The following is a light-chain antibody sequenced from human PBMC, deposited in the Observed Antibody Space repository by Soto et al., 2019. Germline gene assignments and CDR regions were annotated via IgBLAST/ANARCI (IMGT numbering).Light chain of an antibody. CDR1: SSDVGGYNY. CDR3: CSYAGSYTLYV. CDR2: DVS. J-gene: IGLJ1*01. V-gene: IGLV2-11*01. Sequence: QSVLTQPRSVSGSPGQSVTISGTGTSSDVGGYNYVSWYQQHPGKAPKLMIYDVSKWPSGVPDRFSGSKSGNTASLTISGLQAEDEADYYCCSYAGSYTLYVFGTGTKVTVL.